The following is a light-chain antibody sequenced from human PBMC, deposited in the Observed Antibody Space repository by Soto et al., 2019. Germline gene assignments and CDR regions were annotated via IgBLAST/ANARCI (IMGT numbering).Light chain of an antibody. J-gene: IGKJ1*01. CDR2: GAS. Sequence: EIVMTQSPATLSVSPGERATLSCRASQSVSSNLAWYQQKPGQAPRLLIYGASIRATGIPARFSGSGSGTEFTLTISSLQSEDFAVYYCQQYSNWPPWTFGQGTKVDIK. CDR1: QSVSSN. V-gene: IGKV3-15*01. CDR3: QQYSNWPPWT.